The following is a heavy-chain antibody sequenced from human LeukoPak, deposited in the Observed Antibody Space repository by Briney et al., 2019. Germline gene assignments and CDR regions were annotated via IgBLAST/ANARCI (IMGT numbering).Heavy chain of an antibody. J-gene: IGHJ5*02. CDR2: MNPNSGNT. V-gene: IGHV1-8*01. CDR3: ARAGYCSSTSCRSWFDP. Sequence: ASVKVSCKASGYTFTSYDINWVRQATGQGLERMGWMNPNSGNTGYAQKFQGRVTITRDTSISTAYMELSSLRSEDTAVYYCARAGYCSSTSCRSWFDPWGQGTLVTVSS. CDR1: GYTFTSYD. D-gene: IGHD2-2*01.